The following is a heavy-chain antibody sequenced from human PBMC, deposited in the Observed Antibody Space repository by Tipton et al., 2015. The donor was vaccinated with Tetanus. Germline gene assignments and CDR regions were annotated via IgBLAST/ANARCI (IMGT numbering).Heavy chain of an antibody. J-gene: IGHJ4*02. CDR2: ISWNSGSI. Sequence: SLRLSCAASGFTFDDYAMHWVRQAPGKGLEWVSGISWNSGSIGYADSVKGRFTISRDNAKNSLYLQMNSLRAEDTALYYCAKARSIAAAGVGYFDYWGQGTLVTVSS. V-gene: IGHV3-9*01. CDR1: GFTFDDYA. CDR3: AKARSIAAAGVGYFDY. D-gene: IGHD6-13*01.